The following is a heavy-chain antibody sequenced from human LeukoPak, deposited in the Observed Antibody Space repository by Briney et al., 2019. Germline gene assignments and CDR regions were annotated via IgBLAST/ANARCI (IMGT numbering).Heavy chain of an antibody. D-gene: IGHD5-24*01. CDR1: GGSISSSSYY. CDR3: ASERWLQLYRDFDY. CDR2: IYYSGST. V-gene: IGHV4-39*01. Sequence: SETLSLTCTVSGGSISSSSYYWGWIRQPPGKGLEWIGSIYYSGSTYYNPSLKGRVTISVDTSKNQFSLKLSSVTAADTAVYYCASERWLQLYRDFDYWGQGTLVTVSS. J-gene: IGHJ4*02.